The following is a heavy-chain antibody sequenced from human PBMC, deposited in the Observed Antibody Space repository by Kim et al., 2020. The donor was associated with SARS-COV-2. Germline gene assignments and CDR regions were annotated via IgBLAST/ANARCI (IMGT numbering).Heavy chain of an antibody. V-gene: IGHV4-39*01. J-gene: IGHJ5*02. CDR3: ARRGSGGPATAIFDP. Sequence: PSLRGRVILSVDTSKNQFSLRVSSVTAADTAVYYCARRGSGGPATAIFDPWGQGTLVTVSS. D-gene: IGHD2-2*02.